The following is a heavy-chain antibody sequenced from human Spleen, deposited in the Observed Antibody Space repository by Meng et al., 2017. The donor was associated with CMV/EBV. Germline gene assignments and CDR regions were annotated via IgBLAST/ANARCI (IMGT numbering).Heavy chain of an antibody. D-gene: IGHD3-10*01. CDR3: ARDHGSGTFDY. CDR1: CYSFTSSA. Sequence: CNASCYSFTSSAINWVRQATGQGLEWMGWMNPNSGNTGYAQKFQGRVTITRNTSISTAYMELSSLRSEDTAVYYCARDHGSGTFDYWGQGTLVTVSS. CDR2: MNPNSGNT. V-gene: IGHV1-8*03. J-gene: IGHJ4*02.